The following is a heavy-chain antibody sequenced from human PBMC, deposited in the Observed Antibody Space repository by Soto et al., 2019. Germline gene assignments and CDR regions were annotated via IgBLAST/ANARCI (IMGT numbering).Heavy chain of an antibody. CDR2: ISSSGSTI. J-gene: IGHJ4*02. D-gene: IGHD5-12*01. V-gene: IGHV3-11*01. CDR3: ERFAMGGYDRRYFDY. Sequence: GSLRLSCAASGFTFSDYYMSWIRQAPGKGLEWVSYISSSGSTIYYADSVKGRFTISRDNAKNSLYLQMNSLRAEDTAVYYCERFAMGGYDRRYFDYWGQGTLVTVSS. CDR1: GFTFSDYY.